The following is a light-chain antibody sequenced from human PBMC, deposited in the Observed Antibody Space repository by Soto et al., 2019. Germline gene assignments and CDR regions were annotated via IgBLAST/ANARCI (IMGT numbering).Light chain of an antibody. J-gene: IGKJ1*01. V-gene: IGKV3-15*01. CDR2: VAS. CDR1: QSVSGN. CDR3: QQYNNWPPWT. Sequence: EIVMTQSPATLSVSPGERATLSCRASQSVSGNLAWYQQRPGQSPRLLIYVASTRATGIPDRFSGSGSGTEFTLTISSLQSEDFALYYCQQYNNWPPWTFGQGTKVEIK.